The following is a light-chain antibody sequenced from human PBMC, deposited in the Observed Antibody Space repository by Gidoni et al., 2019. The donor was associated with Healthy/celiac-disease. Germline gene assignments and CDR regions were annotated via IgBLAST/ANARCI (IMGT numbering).Light chain of an antibody. CDR1: SSDAGGNNY. Sequence: QSALTQLASVSGPPRQSITISCTATSSDAGGNNYVYWYHQHPGKAPKLMIYEVNNRPSGVSNRFSGSKSGNTASLTISGLRAEDEADYYCGSCASSSTVGVFGGGTKLTVL. J-gene: IGLJ3*02. CDR3: GSCASSSTVGV. CDR2: EVN. V-gene: IGLV2-14*01.